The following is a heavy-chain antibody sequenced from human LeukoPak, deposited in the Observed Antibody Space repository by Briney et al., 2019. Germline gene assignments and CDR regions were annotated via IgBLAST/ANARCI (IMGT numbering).Heavy chain of an antibody. V-gene: IGHV3-49*04. CDR3: TRSLGSYYYGSGSYYPLDY. CDR1: GFTFGDYA. J-gene: IGHJ4*02. CDR2: IRSKAYGGTT. Sequence: GGSLRLSCTASGFTFGDYAMSWVRQAPGKGLEWVGFIRSKAYGGTTEYAASVKGSFTISRDDSKSIAYLQMNSLKTEDTAVYYCTRSLGSYYYGSGSYYPLDYWGQGTLVTVSS. D-gene: IGHD3-10*01.